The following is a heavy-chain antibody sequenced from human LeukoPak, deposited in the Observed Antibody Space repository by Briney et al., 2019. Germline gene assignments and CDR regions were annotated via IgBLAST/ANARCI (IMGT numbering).Heavy chain of an antibody. CDR3: AKDRGTWIQLWFFDY. J-gene: IGHJ4*02. Sequence: PGRSLRLSCAASGFTFSSYGMHWVRQAPGKGLEWVAVISYDGSNKYYGDSVKGRFAISRDNYKNTLYLQMNSLRAEDTAVYYCAKDRGTWIQLWFFDYWGQGTLVTVSS. V-gene: IGHV3-30*18. CDR1: GFTFSSYG. D-gene: IGHD5-18*01. CDR2: ISYDGSNK.